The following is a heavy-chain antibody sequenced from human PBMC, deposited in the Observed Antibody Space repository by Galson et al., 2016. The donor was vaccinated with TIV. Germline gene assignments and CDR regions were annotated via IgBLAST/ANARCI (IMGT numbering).Heavy chain of an antibody. J-gene: IGHJ4*02. V-gene: IGHV1-8*01. CDR1: GYTFTSFD. D-gene: IGHD3-22*01. CDR3: ARVPYYDSSGYSFDF. Sequence: SVKVSCKASGYTFTSFDISWIRQAPGQGLEWMGWMSPSNGNTGYAQKFRGRITMTRHPSTTTVYMELSGLTSEDTAVYYCARVPYYDSSGYSFDFWGQGTLVTVSS. CDR2: MSPSNGNT.